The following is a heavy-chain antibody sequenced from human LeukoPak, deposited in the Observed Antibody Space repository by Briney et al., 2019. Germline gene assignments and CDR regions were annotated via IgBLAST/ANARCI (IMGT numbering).Heavy chain of an antibody. J-gene: IGHJ4*02. CDR1: GFTFSSYG. CDR3: AKYGLSTRGYYFDY. D-gene: IGHD4-11*01. Sequence: GRSLRLSCAASGFTFSSYGMSWVRQAPGKGLEWVSSISGSGGSTYYADSVKGRFTISRDNSKNTLYLQMNSLRAEDTAVYYCAKYGLSTRGYYFDYWGQGTLVTVSS. CDR2: ISGSGGST. V-gene: IGHV3-23*01.